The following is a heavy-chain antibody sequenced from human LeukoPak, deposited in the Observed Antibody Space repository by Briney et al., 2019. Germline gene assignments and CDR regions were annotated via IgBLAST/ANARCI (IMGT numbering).Heavy chain of an antibody. CDR3: ARAGYSSGWYKLYYFDY. Sequence: ASVTVSCKASGYTFTTYAMNWVRQAPGQGLEWMGWINTNTGNPTYAQGFTGRFVFSLDTSVSTAYLQISSLKAEDTAVYYCARAGYSSGWYKLYYFDYWGQGTLVTVSS. CDR2: INTNTGNP. D-gene: IGHD6-19*01. J-gene: IGHJ4*02. V-gene: IGHV7-4-1*02. CDR1: GYTFTTYA.